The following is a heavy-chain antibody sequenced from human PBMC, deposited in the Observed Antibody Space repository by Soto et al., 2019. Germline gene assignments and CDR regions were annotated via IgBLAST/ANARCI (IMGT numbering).Heavy chain of an antibody. CDR1: GYTFTSYG. CDR2: ISAYNGNT. CDR3: ARGLLGGLGKDWFDP. J-gene: IGHJ5*02. V-gene: IGHV1-18*01. D-gene: IGHD2-15*01. Sequence: QVQLVQSGAEVKKPGASVKVSCKASGYTFTSYGISWVRQAPGQGLEWMGWISAYNGNTNYAQKLQGRVTMTTDPSTSTAFMEVRGLRSDDPAVYYCARGLLGGLGKDWFDPWGQGTLVTVSS.